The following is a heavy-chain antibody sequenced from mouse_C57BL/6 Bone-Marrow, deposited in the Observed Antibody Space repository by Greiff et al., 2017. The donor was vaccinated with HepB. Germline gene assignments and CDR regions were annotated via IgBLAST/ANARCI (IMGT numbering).Heavy chain of an antibody. CDR1: GYTFTSYW. Sequence: QVQLQQPGAELVKPGASVKLSCKASGYTFTSYWMHWVKQRPGQGLEWIGMIHPNSGSTNYNEKFKSKATLTVDKSSSTAYMQLSSLTSEDSAVYYCAILYGSSYWYCDVWGTGTTVTVSS. V-gene: IGHV1-64*01. J-gene: IGHJ1*03. D-gene: IGHD1-1*01. CDR3: AILYGSSYWYCDV. CDR2: IHPNSGST.